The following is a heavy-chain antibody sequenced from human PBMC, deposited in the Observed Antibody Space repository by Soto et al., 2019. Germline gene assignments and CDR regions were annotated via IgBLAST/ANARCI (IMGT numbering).Heavy chain of an antibody. Sequence: SGPTLVNPPQTLTLTCTFSGFSLSTSGMCVSWIRQPPGKALEWLALIDWDDDKYYSTSLKTRLTISKDTSKNQVVLTMTNMDPVDTATYYCARIRRVYYGDYEYYYYGMDVWGQGTTVTVSS. J-gene: IGHJ6*02. CDR1: GFSLSTSGMC. CDR3: ARIRRVYYGDYEYYYYGMDV. D-gene: IGHD4-17*01. V-gene: IGHV2-70*01. CDR2: IDWDDDK.